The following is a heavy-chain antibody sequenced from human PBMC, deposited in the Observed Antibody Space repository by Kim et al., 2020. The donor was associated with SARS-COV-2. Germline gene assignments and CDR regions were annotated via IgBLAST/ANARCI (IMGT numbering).Heavy chain of an antibody. D-gene: IGHD1-26*01. CDR1: GYTFTAHG. V-gene: IGHV1-3*04. Sequence: ASVKVSCKASGYTFTAHGMHWVRQAPGQRPEWMGWINSGNGNTKYSQNFQDRVTFTRDTSATTAYMELRGLKSEDSAIYYCARGVGGVAATFDFWGQGTLVAV. J-gene: IGHJ4*02. CDR2: INSGNGNT. CDR3: ARGVGGVAATFDF.